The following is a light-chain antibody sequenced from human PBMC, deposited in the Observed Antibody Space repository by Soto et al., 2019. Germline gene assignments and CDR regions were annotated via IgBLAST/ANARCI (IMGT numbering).Light chain of an antibody. J-gene: IGLJ2*01. CDR3: CSFVGSSTVV. Sequence: QSVLTQPASVSGAPGQSITISCTGTSSDGGSYNLVSWYQQHPGKAPKLMIYEGSKRPSGVSNRFSGSKSGNTASLTISGLQTEDEADYYCCSFVGSSTVVFGGGTKLTVL. CDR1: SSDGGSYNL. V-gene: IGLV2-23*01. CDR2: EGS.